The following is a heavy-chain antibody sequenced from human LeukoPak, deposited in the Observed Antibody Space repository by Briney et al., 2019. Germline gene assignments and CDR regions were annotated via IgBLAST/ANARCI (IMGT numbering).Heavy chain of an antibody. Sequence: ASVKVSCKASGYTFTSYDINWVRQATGQGLEWMGWMNPNSGNTGYAQKFQGRVTMTRNTSISTAYMELSSLRSEDTAVYYCARLGYYDYIWGSYRYSELDYWGQGTLVTVSS. D-gene: IGHD3-16*02. J-gene: IGHJ4*02. CDR3: ARLGYYDYIWGSYRYSELDY. V-gene: IGHV1-8*01. CDR2: MNPNSGNT. CDR1: GYTFTSYD.